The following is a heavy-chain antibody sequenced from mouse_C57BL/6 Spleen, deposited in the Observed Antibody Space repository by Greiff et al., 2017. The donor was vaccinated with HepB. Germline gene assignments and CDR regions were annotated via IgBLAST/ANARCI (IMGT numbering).Heavy chain of an antibody. J-gene: IGHJ2*01. D-gene: IGHD2-5*01. CDR2: IYPGDGDT. V-gene: IGHV1-82*01. CDR3: ARRHSNYGNYFDY. Sequence: QVQLQQSGPELVKPGASVKISCKASGYAFSSSWMNWVKQRPGKGLEWIGRIYPGDGDTNYNGKFKGKATLTADKSSSTAYMQLSSLTSEDSAVYFCARRHSNYGNYFDYWGQGTTLTVSS. CDR1: GYAFSSSW.